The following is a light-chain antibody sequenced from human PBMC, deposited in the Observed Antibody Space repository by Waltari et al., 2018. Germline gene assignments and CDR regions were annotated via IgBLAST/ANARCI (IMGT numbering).Light chain of an antibody. CDR1: QSVVTS. CDR2: DAS. CDR3: QQNKNWPLS. Sequence: EIVLTQSPGTLSLSPGERATLSCRASQSVVTSLAWYQQKPGQPPRLLIYDASNRATGIPARFSGSGSGTDFTLTISSLEPEDFAYYYCQQNKNWPLSFGGGTKVEIK. V-gene: IGKV3-11*01. J-gene: IGKJ4*01.